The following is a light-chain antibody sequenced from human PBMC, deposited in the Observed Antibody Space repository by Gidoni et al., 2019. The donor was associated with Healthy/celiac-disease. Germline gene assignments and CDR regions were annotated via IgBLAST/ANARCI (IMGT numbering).Light chain of an antibody. V-gene: IGLV1-36*01. CDR3: AAWDDSLNGSVV. CDR1: SSTIGNNA. Sequence: QSVLPQPPSVSEAPRQRVTIPCSGRSSTIGNNAVNWYQQLPGKAPKLLIYYDDLLPSGVSARFSGSKSGTSASLAISGLQSDDEADYYCAAWDDSLNGSVVFGGGTKLTVL. CDR2: YDD. J-gene: IGLJ2*01.